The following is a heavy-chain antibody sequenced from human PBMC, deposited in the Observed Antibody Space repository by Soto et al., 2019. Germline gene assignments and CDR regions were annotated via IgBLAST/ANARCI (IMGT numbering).Heavy chain of an antibody. V-gene: IGHV3-23*01. D-gene: IGHD4-17*01. CDR1: GFTFSSYA. CDR2: ISGSGGST. J-gene: IGHJ6*02. CDR3: AKDGGVYGGNSPMSYYYYYGMDV. Sequence: PGGSLRLSCAASGFTFSSYAMSWVRQAPGKGLEWVSAISGSGGSTYYADSVKGRFTISRDNSKNTLYLQMNSLRAEDTAVYYCAKDGGVYGGNSPMSYYYYYGMDVWGQGTTVTVSS.